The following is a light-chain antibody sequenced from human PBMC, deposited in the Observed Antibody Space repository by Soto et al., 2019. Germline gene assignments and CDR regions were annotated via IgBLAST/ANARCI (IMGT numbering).Light chain of an antibody. CDR3: QQYKSYSLT. Sequence: DIQMTQSPSTLSASVGDRVTITCRASQSISSWLAWYQQKPGKAPKLLIYKASSLESGVPARFRGSGSGTEFTLTVSSLQPDDFATYYCQQYKSYSLTFGQGTKVEIK. V-gene: IGKV1-5*03. CDR1: QSISSW. CDR2: KAS. J-gene: IGKJ1*01.